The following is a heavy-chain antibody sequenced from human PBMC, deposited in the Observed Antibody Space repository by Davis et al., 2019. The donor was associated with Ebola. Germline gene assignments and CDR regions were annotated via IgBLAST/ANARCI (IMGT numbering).Heavy chain of an antibody. CDR3: ARGMPQQLVGGGYYFDY. CDR1: GYTFTSYY. D-gene: IGHD6-13*01. Sequence: AASVKVSCKASGYTFTSYYMHWVRQAPGQGLEWMGIINPSGGSTSYAQKFQGRVTMTRDTSTSTVYMELSSLRSEDTAVYYCARGMPQQLVGGGYYFDYWGQGTLVTVSS. V-gene: IGHV1-46*01. J-gene: IGHJ4*02. CDR2: INPSGGST.